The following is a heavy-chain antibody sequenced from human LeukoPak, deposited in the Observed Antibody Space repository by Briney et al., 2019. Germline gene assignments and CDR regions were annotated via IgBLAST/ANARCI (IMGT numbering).Heavy chain of an antibody. V-gene: IGHV4-4*09. CDR3: AKSYFGYSTYYSYYFNL. CDR1: GGSISGGY. Sequence: SETLSLTCTVSGGSISGGYWSWIRQPPGRGLEWIGYVYTSGSTNYNPSLKSRVTISVDTSKSQFALKLSPVTAADTAVYYCAKSYFGYSTYYSYYFNLWGQGALVTVSS. J-gene: IGHJ4*02. CDR2: VYTSGST. D-gene: IGHD3-22*01.